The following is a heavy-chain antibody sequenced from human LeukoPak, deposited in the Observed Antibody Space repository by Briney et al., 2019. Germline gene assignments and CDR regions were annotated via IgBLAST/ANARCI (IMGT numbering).Heavy chain of an antibody. CDR1: GGTFSSYA. D-gene: IGHD2-2*01. CDR3: ARVGCSSTSCSRYYYYYMDV. V-gene: IGHV1-69*13. CDR2: IIPIFGTA. Sequence: ASVKVSCKASGGTFSSYAISWVRQAPGQGLEWMGRIIPIFGTANYAQKFQGRVTITADESTSTAYMELSSLRSEDTAVYYCARVGCSSTSCSRYYYYYMDVWGKGTTVTVSS. J-gene: IGHJ6*03.